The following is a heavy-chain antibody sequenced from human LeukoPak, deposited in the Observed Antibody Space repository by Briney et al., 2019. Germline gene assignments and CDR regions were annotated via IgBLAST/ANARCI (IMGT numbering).Heavy chain of an antibody. CDR2: ISGSGGST. Sequence: PGGSLRLSCAASGFTFSSYAMSWVRQAPGKGLEWVSAISGSGGSTYYADSVKGRFTISRDNSKNTLYLQMNSLRAEDTAVYYCAKAPQINHYYYGMDVWGQGTTVTVSS. CDR1: GFTFSSYA. V-gene: IGHV3-23*01. J-gene: IGHJ6*02. CDR3: AKAPQINHYYYGMDV.